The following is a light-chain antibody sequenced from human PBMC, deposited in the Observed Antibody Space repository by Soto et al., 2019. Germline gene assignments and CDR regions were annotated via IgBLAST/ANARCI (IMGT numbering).Light chain of an antibody. CDR2: GAS. CDR1: QRMTKNF. J-gene: IGKJ2*01. V-gene: IGKV3-20*01. CDR3: QQYGRSPFT. Sequence: EIVLTQSPDTLSLSPGEGATLSCRASQRMTKNFLAWFQQKPGLAPRLLIHGASTRASGVPERFSGGGSGTDFVLTISRLEPEDFAVYYCQQYGRSPFTFGQGTKLQIK.